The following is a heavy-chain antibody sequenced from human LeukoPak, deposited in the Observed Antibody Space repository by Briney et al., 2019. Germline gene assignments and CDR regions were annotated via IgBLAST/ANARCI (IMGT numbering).Heavy chain of an antibody. CDR1: GGSFSGYY. Sequence: SETLSLTCAGYGGSFSGYYWSWIRQPPGKGLEWIGEINHSGSTNYNPSLKSRVTISVDTSKNQFSLKLSSVTAADTAVYYCARGRGYSYGYYYYMDVWDKGTTVTVSS. V-gene: IGHV4-34*01. J-gene: IGHJ6*03. CDR2: INHSGST. CDR3: ARGRGYSYGYYYYMDV. D-gene: IGHD5-18*01.